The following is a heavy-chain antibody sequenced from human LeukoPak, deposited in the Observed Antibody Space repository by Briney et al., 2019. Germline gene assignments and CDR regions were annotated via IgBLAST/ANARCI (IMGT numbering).Heavy chain of an antibody. CDR3: ARGGLVRRFDY. CDR2: INHRGST. CDR1: GGSFSGYY. J-gene: IGHJ4*02. Sequence: PSETLSLTCAVYGGSFSGYYWSWIRQPPGKGLEWIGEINHRGSTNYNPSLKSRVTISVDTSKNQFSLNLNSVTAADTAVYYCARGGLVRRFDYWGQGILVTVSS. D-gene: IGHD3-10*01. V-gene: IGHV4-34*01.